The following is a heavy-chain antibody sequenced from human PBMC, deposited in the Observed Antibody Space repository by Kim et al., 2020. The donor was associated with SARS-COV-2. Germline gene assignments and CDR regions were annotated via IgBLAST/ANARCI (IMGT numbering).Heavy chain of an antibody. V-gene: IGHV3-7*05. Sequence: GGSLRLSCAASGFTFNNHWMTWVRQPPGKGLEWVAKIKEDGSEKYYVDSVRGRFTISRDNAKNSLYLQMDNLRAEDTAMYYCASRRFIAFWDWGQGALVTVSS. J-gene: IGHJ4*02. CDR2: IKEDGSEK. CDR1: GFTFNNHW. D-gene: IGHD3-3*02. CDR3: ASRRFIAFWD.